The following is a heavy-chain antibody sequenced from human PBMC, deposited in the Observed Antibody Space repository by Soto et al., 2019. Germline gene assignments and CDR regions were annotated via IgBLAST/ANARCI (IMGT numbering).Heavy chain of an antibody. D-gene: IGHD3-10*01. Sequence: GGYLRISCAAYGFTVSSNYMTWVRQAPGKELEWVSVIYSGGSTYYADSVKGRFTISRDNSKNTLYLQMNSLRAEDTAVYYCARDERFGELWPLGMDVWGQGTTVTVSS. CDR2: IYSGGST. CDR1: GFTVSSNY. V-gene: IGHV3-66*01. J-gene: IGHJ6*02. CDR3: ARDERFGELWPLGMDV.